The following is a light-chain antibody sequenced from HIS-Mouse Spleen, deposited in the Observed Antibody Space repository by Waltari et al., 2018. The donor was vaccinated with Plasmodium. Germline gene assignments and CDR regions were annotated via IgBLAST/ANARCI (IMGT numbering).Light chain of an antibody. CDR3: QQYDSTPYT. V-gene: IGKV4-1*01. J-gene: IGKJ2*01. Sequence: DIVMTHSPDSLAVSLGERATINCKSSQSVLYSSNNTNYLDWNQQKPGQPPKLLIYWASTREAGVPDRFSGIWSGTDFTLTISILQAEDVAVYYCQQYDSTPYTFGHGTKLEIK. CDR2: WAS. CDR1: QSVLYSSNNTNY.